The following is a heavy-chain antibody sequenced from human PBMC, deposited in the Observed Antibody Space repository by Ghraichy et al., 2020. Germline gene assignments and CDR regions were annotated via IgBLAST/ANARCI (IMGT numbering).Heavy chain of an antibody. J-gene: IGHJ6*02. CDR1: GFNFISFE. CDR2: ISSSGNNI. Sequence: GGSLRLSCAASGFNFISFEMNWVRPAPGKGLEWVSYISSSGNNIYYADSVKGRFTISRDNAKNSLYLQMNSLRAEDTALYYCTRRGQFLGATDYYFDMDVWGQGTTVTVSS. CDR3: TRRGQFLGATDYYFDMDV. D-gene: IGHD1-26*01. V-gene: IGHV3-48*03.